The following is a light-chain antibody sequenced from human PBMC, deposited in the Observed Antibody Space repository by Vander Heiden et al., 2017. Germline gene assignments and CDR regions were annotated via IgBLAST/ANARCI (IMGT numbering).Light chain of an antibody. CDR2: LNSDGSH. CDR3: QTWGPGVVV. J-gene: IGLJ2*01. CDR1: SGPISYA. V-gene: IGLV4-69*01. Sequence: QLVLTQSPSASASLGASVNLTCTLSSGPISYAIAWHQQQPEKGPRHVMKLNSDGSHTKGDGIPDRFSGSSSGTERYLTISSLQSEDEADYYCQTWGPGVVVFGGGTKLTVL.